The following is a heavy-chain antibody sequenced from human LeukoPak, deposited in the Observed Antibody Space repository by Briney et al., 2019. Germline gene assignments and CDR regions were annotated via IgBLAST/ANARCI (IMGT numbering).Heavy chain of an antibody. CDR2: MNDDGSST. V-gene: IGHV3-74*01. J-gene: IGHJ6*03. Sequence: GGSLRLSCAASGFTFSSYWMHWVRQAPGKGLVWVSRMNDDGSSTSYADSLKGRFTISRDNAKNTLYLHMSNLRAEDTAVYYCARDTADAEGYYMDVWGKGTTVTVSS. CDR3: ARDTADAEGYYMDV. D-gene: IGHD5-18*01. CDR1: GFTFSSYW.